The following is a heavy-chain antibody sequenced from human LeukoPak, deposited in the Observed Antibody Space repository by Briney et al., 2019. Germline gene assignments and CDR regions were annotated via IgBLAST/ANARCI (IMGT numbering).Heavy chain of an antibody. V-gene: IGHV4-59*11. CDR3: ARATGYYAPFDC. J-gene: IGHJ4*02. CDR1: GGSISSHY. CDR2: IYYSGGT. D-gene: IGHD2-2*01. Sequence: SETLSLTCTVSGGSISSHYWSWIRQPPGKGLEWIGYIYYSGGTNYNPSLKSRLTISVDTSKNRFSLKLSSVTAADTAVYYCARATGYYAPFDCWGQGTLVTVS.